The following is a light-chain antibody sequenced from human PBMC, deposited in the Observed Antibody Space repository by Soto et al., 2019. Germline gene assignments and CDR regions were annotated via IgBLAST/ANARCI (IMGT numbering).Light chain of an antibody. J-gene: IGKJ1*01. V-gene: IGKV3-20*01. CDR1: QSVNSRY. CDR3: QQYGSSPTWT. Sequence: EIVLTQSPGTLSLSPGEGATLSCRASQSVNSRYLAWYQQKPGQAPRLLIYAASTRATGIPDRFSGSASGTDFTLTINRLEPEDFAVYYCQQYGSSPTWTFGQGTKVDI. CDR2: AAS.